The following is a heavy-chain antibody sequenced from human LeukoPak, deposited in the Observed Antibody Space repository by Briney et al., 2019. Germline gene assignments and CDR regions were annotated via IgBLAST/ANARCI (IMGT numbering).Heavy chain of an antibody. Sequence: SETLSLTCTVSGGSISSYYWSWIRQPPGKGLEWIGYIYYSGSTNYNPSLKSRVTISVDTSKNQFALKLSSVTAADTAVYYCARVEGFNYFDYWGQGTLVTVSP. J-gene: IGHJ4*02. CDR1: GGSISSYY. V-gene: IGHV4-59*01. CDR2: IYYSGST. CDR3: ARVEGFNYFDY.